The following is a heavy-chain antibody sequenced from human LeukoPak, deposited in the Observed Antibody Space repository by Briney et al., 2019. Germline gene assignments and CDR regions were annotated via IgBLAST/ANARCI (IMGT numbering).Heavy chain of an antibody. CDR3: ARDILVSFSGISMMVAVDHAIDAFDI. V-gene: IGHV3-20*04. CDR2: INWNGGST. D-gene: IGHD3-22*01. J-gene: IGHJ3*02. Sequence: GGSLRLSCAASGFTFSSYSMNWVRQAPGKGLEWVSDINWNGGSTGYAESVKGRFTISRDNAENSLFLQMSSLRAEDTAVYYCARDILVSFSGISMMVAVDHAIDAFDIWGQGTRVTVSS. CDR1: GFTFSSYS.